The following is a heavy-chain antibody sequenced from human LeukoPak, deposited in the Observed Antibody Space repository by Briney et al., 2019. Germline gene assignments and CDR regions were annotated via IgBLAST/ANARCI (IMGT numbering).Heavy chain of an antibody. CDR1: GGSISSTNW. J-gene: IGHJ4*02. V-gene: IGHV4-4*02. CDR2: IYHSGRT. Sequence: SETLSLTCAVSGGSISSTNWWTWVRQTPGKGLEWVGEIYHSGRTSYNPSLKSRVTISVDKSNNQFSLKLTSVTAADTAVYYCAKNRDNYFDYWGRGTLVTVSS. CDR3: AKNRDNYFDY. D-gene: IGHD5-24*01.